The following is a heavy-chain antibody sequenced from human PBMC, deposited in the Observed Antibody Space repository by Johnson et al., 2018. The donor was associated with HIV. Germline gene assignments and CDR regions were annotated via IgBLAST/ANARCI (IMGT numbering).Heavy chain of an antibody. J-gene: IGHJ3*02. V-gene: IGHV3-30-3*01. Sequence: QVQLVESGGGVVQPGRSLRLSCAGSGFTFRSYAMQWVRQAPGKGLEWVAVISYDGSNKYYADSVKGRFTISRDNSKNTLYVQMNSLRVEDTALDYCAREGRYCTDGVCYTPDAFDIWGQGTKVTVAS. CDR2: ISYDGSNK. CDR1: GFTFRSYA. D-gene: IGHD2-8*01. CDR3: AREGRYCTDGVCYTPDAFDI.